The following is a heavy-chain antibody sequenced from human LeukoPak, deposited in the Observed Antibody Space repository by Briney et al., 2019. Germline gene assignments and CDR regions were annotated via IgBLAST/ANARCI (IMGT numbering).Heavy chain of an antibody. CDR3: ARDGKSPDSNPANYYYGMDV. D-gene: IGHD4-11*01. CDR1: GFTFSDYY. J-gene: IGHJ6*02. V-gene: IGHV3-11*01. CDR2: ISSSGSTI. Sequence: PGGSLRLSCAASGFTFSDYYMSWIRQAPGKGLEWVSYISSSGSTIYYADSVKGRFTISRDNAKNSLYLQMNSLRAEDTAVYYCARDGKSPDSNPANYYYGMDVWGQGTTVTVSS.